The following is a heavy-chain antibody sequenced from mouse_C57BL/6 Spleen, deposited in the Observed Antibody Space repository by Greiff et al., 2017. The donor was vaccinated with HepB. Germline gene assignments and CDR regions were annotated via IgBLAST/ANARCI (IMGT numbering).Heavy chain of an antibody. J-gene: IGHJ2*01. D-gene: IGHD2-3*01. CDR2: IYPGNSDT. CDR1: GYTFTSYW. CDR3: TREGIYDGYYPYFDY. V-gene: IGHV1-5*01. Sequence: VQLQQSGTVLARPGASVKMSCKTSGYTFTSYWMHWVKQRPGQGLEWIGAIYPGNSDTSYNQKFKGKAKLTAVTSASTAYMELSSLTNEDSAVYYCTREGIYDGYYPYFDYWGQGTTLTVSS.